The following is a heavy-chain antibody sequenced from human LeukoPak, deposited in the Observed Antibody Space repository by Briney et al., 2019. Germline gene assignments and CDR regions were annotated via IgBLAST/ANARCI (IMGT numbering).Heavy chain of an antibody. CDR3: ARDQTDYYQGYHY. CDR1: GFTFSNAW. V-gene: IGHV3-15*01. Sequence: GGSLRLSCAASGFTFSNAWMSWVRQAPGKGLEWVGRIKSKTDGGTTDYAAPVKGRFTISRDDSKNTLYLQMNSLRAEDTAMYYCARDQTDYYQGYHYWGQGTLVTVSS. J-gene: IGHJ4*02. CDR2: IKSKTDGGTT. D-gene: IGHD3-10*01.